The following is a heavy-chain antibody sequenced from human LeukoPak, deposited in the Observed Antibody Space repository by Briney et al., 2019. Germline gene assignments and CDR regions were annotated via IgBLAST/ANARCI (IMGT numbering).Heavy chain of an antibody. CDR1: GFTLNSHW. CDR2: INQDGSAK. J-gene: IGHJ4*02. D-gene: IGHD1-7*01. CDR3: ARWDIRGTAHQLDY. Sequence: PGGSLRLSCAVSGFTLNSHWMSWVRQAPGKGLEWVANINQDGSAKYYVDSVRGRFTISRDNAKNSMYLKMNSLRAEDTAVYYCARWDIRGTAHQLDYWGQGTLVTVSS. V-gene: IGHV3-7*01.